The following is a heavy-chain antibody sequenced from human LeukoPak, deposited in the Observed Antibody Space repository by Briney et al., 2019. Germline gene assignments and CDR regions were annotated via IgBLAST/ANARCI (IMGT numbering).Heavy chain of an antibody. V-gene: IGHV3-23*03. Sequence: GGSLRLSCAASGFTFTSYAMNWVRQAPGKGLKWVSVVYSGGSTYYADSVKGRFTISRDNSKNTLYLQMNGLRAEDTALYYCAKATAVPGPPYHHYYMGVWGKGTTVTVSS. J-gene: IGHJ6*03. CDR2: VYSGGST. CDR1: GFTFTSYA. D-gene: IGHD6-13*01. CDR3: AKATAVPGPPYHHYYMGV.